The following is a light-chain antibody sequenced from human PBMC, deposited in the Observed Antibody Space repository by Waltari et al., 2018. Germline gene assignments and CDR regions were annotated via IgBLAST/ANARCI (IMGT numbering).Light chain of an antibody. CDR1: QSVSNY. CDR2: ASY. Sequence: DIQMTQSPPSLSASVGDRVTITCRASQSVSNYLSWYQQKPGKAPKLLIYASYSLESGVPSRFTGSGSGTDFTLTISSLQSEDFATYYCQQTYTTPLTFGGGTTVEIK. J-gene: IGKJ4*01. V-gene: IGKV1-39*01. CDR3: QQTYTTPLT.